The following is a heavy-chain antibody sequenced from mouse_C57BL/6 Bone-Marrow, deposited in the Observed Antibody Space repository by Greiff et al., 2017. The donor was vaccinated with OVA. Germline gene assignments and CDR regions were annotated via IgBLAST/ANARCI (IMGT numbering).Heavy chain of an antibody. CDR3: TRLLRYYFDY. Sequence: VQLVESGAELVRPGASVTLSCKASGYTFTDYEMHWVKQTPVHGLEWIGAIDPETGGPAYNQKFKGKAILTADKSSSTAYMERRSLTSEDSAVYYCTRLLRYYFDYWGQGTTLTVSS. D-gene: IGHD1-1*01. J-gene: IGHJ2*01. CDR1: GYTFTDYE. V-gene: IGHV1-15*01. CDR2: IDPETGGP.